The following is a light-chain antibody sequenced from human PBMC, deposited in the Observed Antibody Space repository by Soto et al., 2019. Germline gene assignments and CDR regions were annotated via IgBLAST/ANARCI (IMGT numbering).Light chain of an antibody. CDR1: SSDVGTYNH. CDR3: SSYAGTYSVV. CDR2: DVN. J-gene: IGLJ2*01. Sequence: QSALTQPRSVSRSPGQSVTISCTGTSSDVGTYNHVSWYQQHPGKAPKVMIYDVNKRSSTVPDRFSGSKSGNTASLTISGLQAEDEADYYCSSYAGTYSVVFGGGTKVTVL. V-gene: IGLV2-11*01.